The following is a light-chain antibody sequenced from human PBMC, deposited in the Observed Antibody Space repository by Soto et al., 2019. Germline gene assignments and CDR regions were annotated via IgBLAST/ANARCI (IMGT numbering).Light chain of an antibody. V-gene: IGLV2-14*01. CDR3: SSFSSTSTIV. CDR2: EVS. Sequence: QSALTQPRSVSGSPGQSVTISCTGTSSNVGSYNYVSWYQHHPGRVPKPMIFEVSDRPSGVSSRFSGSKSGNTAYLTISGLQAEDEADYYCSSFSSTSTIVFGGGTQLTVL. J-gene: IGLJ7*01. CDR1: SSNVGSYNY.